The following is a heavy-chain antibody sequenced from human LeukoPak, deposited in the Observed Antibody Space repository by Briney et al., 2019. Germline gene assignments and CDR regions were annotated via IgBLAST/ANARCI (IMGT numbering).Heavy chain of an antibody. Sequence: ASVKVSCKASGYTFTSYGISWVRQAPGQGLEWMGWISAYNGNTNYAQKLQGRVTMTTDTSTSTAYMELRSLRSDDTAVYYCARRGSYETDYYYYYMDVWGKGTTVTVSS. CDR1: GYTFTSYG. CDR3: ARRGSYETDYYYYYMDV. V-gene: IGHV1-18*01. D-gene: IGHD1-26*01. J-gene: IGHJ6*03. CDR2: ISAYNGNT.